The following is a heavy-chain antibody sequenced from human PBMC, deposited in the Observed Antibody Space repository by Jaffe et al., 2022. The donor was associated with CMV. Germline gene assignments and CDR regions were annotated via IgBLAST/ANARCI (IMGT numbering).Heavy chain of an antibody. D-gene: IGHD3-16*02. CDR3: ARGFIGLNYYYYYYMDV. Sequence: QVQLQESGPGLVKPSETLSLTCTVSGGSISSYYWSWIRQPPGKGLEWIGYIYYSGSTNYNPSLKSRVTISVDTSKNQFSLKLSSVTAADTAVYYCARGFIGLNYYYYYYMDVWGKGTTVTVSS. J-gene: IGHJ6*03. CDR2: IYYSGST. V-gene: IGHV4-59*01. CDR1: GGSISSYY.